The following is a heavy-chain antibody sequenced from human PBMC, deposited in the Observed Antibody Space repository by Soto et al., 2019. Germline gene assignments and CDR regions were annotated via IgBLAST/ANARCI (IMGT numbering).Heavy chain of an antibody. CDR1: DNTFTYYD. CDR2: MNPNSGNT. CDR3: ARGDGYSYAPIKT. Sequence: ASVKVSCKSSDNTFTYYDINWVRQTTGQGLEWMGWMNPNSGNTGYAQKFQGRVTMTRNTSISTAYMELSSLRSEDTAVYYCARGDGYSYAPIKTWGQGTLVTVPS. J-gene: IGHJ4*02. V-gene: IGHV1-8*02. D-gene: IGHD5-18*01.